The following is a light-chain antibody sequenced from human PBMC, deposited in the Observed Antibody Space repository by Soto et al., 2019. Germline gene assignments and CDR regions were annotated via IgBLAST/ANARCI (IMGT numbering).Light chain of an antibody. CDR2: DSN. V-gene: IGLV1-51*01. J-gene: IGLJ3*02. CDR3: CSYTDGSSLL. Sequence: QSVLTQPPSVSAAPGQKVTISCPGSSSNIGNNYVSWYQQLPGTAPKLLIYDSNKRPSGIPDRFSGSKSGTSATLGITGLQTGDEADYYCCSYTDGSSLLFGGGTKLTVL. CDR1: SSNIGNNY.